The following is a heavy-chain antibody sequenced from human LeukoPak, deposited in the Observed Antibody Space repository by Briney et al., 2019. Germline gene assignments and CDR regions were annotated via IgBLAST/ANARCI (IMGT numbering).Heavy chain of an antibody. CDR1: GYTFTSYG. CDR3: ARDRSGIAVAGEFDY. J-gene: IGHJ4*02. D-gene: IGHD6-19*01. CDR2: ISAYNGNT. V-gene: IGHV1-18*01. Sequence: ASVKVSCKASGYTFTSYGISWVRQAPGQGLEWMGWISAYNGNTNYAQKLQGRVTVTTDTSTSTAYMELRSLRSDDTAVYYCARDRSGIAVAGEFDYWGQGTLVTVSS.